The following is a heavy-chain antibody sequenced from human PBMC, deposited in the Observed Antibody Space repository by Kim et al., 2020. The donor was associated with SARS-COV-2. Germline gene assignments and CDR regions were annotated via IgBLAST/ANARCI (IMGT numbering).Heavy chain of an antibody. CDR1: GFTLSSYW. CDR2: IKQDGSEK. D-gene: IGHD5-18*01. Sequence: GGSLRLSCAASGFTLSSYWMSWVRQAPGKGLEWVANIKQDGSEKYYVDSVKGRFTISRDNAKNSLYLQMNSLRAEDTAVYYCARLEAMGAFDYWGQGTLVSVSS. CDR3: ARLEAMGAFDY. V-gene: IGHV3-7*05. J-gene: IGHJ4*02.